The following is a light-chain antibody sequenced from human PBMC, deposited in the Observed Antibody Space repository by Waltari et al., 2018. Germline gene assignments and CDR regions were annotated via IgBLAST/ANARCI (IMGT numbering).Light chain of an antibody. Sequence: QVVVTQEPSLTVSPAGTVTLTGCSSTGAAPSGHFLYRLLQKPGQAPRTLVYDTSNKHSWTAARFSGSLLGGKAALTLSGAQPEDEAEYYCSVSYSGHVIFGGGTKLTVL. CDR1: TGAAPSGHF. V-gene: IGLV7-46*01. CDR2: DTS. J-gene: IGLJ2*01. CDR3: SVSYSGHVI.